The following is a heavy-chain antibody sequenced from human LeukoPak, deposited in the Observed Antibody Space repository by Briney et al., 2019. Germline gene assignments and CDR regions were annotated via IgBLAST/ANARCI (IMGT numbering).Heavy chain of an antibody. CDR3: AKGQREGSNKNFDH. J-gene: IGHJ4*02. V-gene: IGHV3-48*03. Sequence: PGGSLRLSCAASGFTFSSYEMNWVRQAPGKGLEWVSYISSSGTTIHYADSVKGRFTISRDNAKDSLYLQMNSLRAEDTAVYYCAKGQREGSNKNFDHWGQGTLVTVSS. CDR1: GFTFSSYE. D-gene: IGHD1-26*01. CDR2: ISSSGTTI.